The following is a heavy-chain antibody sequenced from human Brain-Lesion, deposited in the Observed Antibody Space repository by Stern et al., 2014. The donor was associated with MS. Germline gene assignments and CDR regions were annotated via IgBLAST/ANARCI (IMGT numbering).Heavy chain of an antibody. Sequence: QVQLVQSGAEVKKPGASVKVSCKASGYTFTGYYMYWVRQAPGQGLEWMGWTNPNSGGTHYAQKFQGRVTMTRDTSITTAYMELSRLRSDDTAVYYCARGYYGSGRPQKGMDVWGQGTTVTVSS. D-gene: IGHD3-10*01. J-gene: IGHJ6*02. CDR3: ARGYYGSGRPQKGMDV. V-gene: IGHV1-2*02. CDR2: TNPNSGGT. CDR1: GYTFTGYY.